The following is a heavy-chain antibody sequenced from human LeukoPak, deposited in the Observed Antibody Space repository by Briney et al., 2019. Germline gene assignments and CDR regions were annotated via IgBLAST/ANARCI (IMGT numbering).Heavy chain of an antibody. CDR3: ASGVLRYFDWLPNFDY. CDR1: GYSFTSYW. Sequence: GESLKISCKGSGYSFTSYWIGWVRQMPGKGLEWMGIIYPGDSDTRYSPSFQGQVTISADKSISTAYLQWSSLKASDTAMYYCASGVLRYFDWLPNFDYWGQGTLVTVSS. D-gene: IGHD3-9*01. J-gene: IGHJ4*02. V-gene: IGHV5-51*01. CDR2: IYPGDSDT.